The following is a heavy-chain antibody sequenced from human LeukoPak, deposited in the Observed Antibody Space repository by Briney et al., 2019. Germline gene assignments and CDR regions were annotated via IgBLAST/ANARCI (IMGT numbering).Heavy chain of an antibody. CDR1: GFTLGSYE. V-gene: IGHV3-48*03. D-gene: IGHD3/OR15-3a*01. J-gene: IGHJ4*02. CDR2: ISSSGSTV. Sequence: GGSLRLSCAASGFTLGSYEMNWVRQAPGKGLEWVSYISSSGSTVYYADSVKGRFTISRDNAKNSLYLQMNSLRAEDTAVYYCARGLRGWTLSHYFDQWGQGTLVTVSS. CDR3: ARGLRGWTLSHYFDQ.